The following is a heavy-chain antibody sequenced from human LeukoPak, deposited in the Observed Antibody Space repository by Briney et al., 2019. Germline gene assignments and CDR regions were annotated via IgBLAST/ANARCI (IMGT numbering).Heavy chain of an antibody. CDR1: GFTFSDYY. D-gene: IGHD5-18*01. CDR3: AREFVYTAMVTAFDI. V-gene: IGHV3-11*04. CDR2: ISSSGSTI. Sequence: GGSLRLSCAASGFTFSDYYMSWIRQAPGKGLEWVSYISSSGSTIYYADSVKGRFTISRDNAKNSLYLQMNSLRAEDTAVYYCAREFVYTAMVTAFDIWGQGTMVTVSS. J-gene: IGHJ3*02.